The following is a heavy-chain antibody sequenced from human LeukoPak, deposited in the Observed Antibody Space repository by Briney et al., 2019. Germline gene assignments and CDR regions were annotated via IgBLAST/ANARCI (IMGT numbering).Heavy chain of an antibody. V-gene: IGHV3-48*03. D-gene: IGHD3-10*02. CDR3: AELGITMIGDV. CDR1: GFTFSSYE. CDR2: ISSSGSTI. Sequence: PGGSLRLSCAASGFTFSSYEMNWVRQAPGKGLEWVSNISSSGSTIYYADSVKGRVTIYRDTAKNSLYLQINHVRAEDTAVYYCAELGITMIGDVWGKGTTVTISS. J-gene: IGHJ6*04.